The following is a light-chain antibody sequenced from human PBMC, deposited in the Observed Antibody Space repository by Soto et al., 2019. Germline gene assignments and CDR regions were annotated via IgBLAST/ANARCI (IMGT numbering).Light chain of an antibody. CDR3: TSYTSSSTWV. J-gene: IGLJ3*02. CDR1: SSDVGGYNY. Sequence: QSVLSQPASVSGSPGQSITISCTGTSSDVGGYNYVSWYQQHPGKAPKLMIYEVSNRPSGVSNRFSGSKSGNTASLAISVLQAEDAADYYCTSYTSSSTWVFGGGTKVTVL. CDR2: EVS. V-gene: IGLV2-14*01.